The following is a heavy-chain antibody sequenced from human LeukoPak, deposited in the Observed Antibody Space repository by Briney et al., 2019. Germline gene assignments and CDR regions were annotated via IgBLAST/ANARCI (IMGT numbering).Heavy chain of an antibody. CDR1: GFTFEDYA. Sequence: PGGSLRLSCAASGFTFEDYAMHWVRQAPGKGLEWVSGISWNSGSIGYADSVKGRFTISRDNAKDSLYLQMNSLRAEDTALYYCAPGPLFDYWGQGTLVTVSS. J-gene: IGHJ4*02. CDR3: APGPLFDY. V-gene: IGHV3-9*01. CDR2: ISWNSGSI.